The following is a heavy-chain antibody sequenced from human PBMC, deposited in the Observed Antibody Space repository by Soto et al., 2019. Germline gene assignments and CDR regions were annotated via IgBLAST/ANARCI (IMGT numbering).Heavy chain of an antibody. CDR2: INHSGST. Sequence: PSETLSLTCAVYGGSFSGYYWSWIRQPPGKGLEWIGEINHSGSTNYNPSLKSRVTISVDTSKNQFSLKLSSVTAADTAVYYCARGRVSSSWFDPWGQGTMVTVSS. D-gene: IGHD6-13*01. CDR1: GGSFSGYY. V-gene: IGHV4-34*01. CDR3: ARGRVSSSWFDP. J-gene: IGHJ5*02.